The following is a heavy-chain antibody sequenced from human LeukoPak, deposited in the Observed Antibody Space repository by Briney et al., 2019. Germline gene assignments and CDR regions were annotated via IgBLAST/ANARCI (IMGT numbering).Heavy chain of an antibody. Sequence: GGSLRLSCAASGFTFSSYAMSWVRQAPGKGLEWVSAISGSGGSTYYADSVKGRFTISRDNSKNTLYLQMNSLRAEDTAVYYCARGRGYNYLISNFDSWGQGTLVPVSS. D-gene: IGHD5-12*01. CDR2: ISGSGGST. CDR3: ARGRGYNYLISNFDS. J-gene: IGHJ4*02. CDR1: GFTFSSYA. V-gene: IGHV3-23*01.